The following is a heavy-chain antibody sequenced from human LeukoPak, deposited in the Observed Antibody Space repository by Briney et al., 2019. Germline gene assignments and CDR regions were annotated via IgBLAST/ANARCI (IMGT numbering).Heavy chain of an antibody. D-gene: IGHD5-12*01. V-gene: IGHV3-7*01. CDR1: GFTFSNNW. CDR3: VRERDGGYVPSYDS. CDR2: IKQDGGEK. Sequence: GGSLRLSCAASGFTFSNNWVTWVRQAPGRGLEWVANIKQDGGEKYYVESVKGRFTISRDNAKNTLYLQVNSLRAEDTAVYYCVRERDGGYVPSYDSWGQGTLVTVSS. J-gene: IGHJ4*02.